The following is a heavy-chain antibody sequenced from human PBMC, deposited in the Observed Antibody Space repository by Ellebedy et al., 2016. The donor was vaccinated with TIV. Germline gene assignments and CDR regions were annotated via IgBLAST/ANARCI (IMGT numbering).Heavy chain of an antibody. V-gene: IGHV3-7*01. CDR1: GFTFSSYS. J-gene: IGHJ6*02. CDR2: IDRDGGER. D-gene: IGHD3-9*01. Sequence: GESLKISXAASGFTFSSYSMNWVRQAPGKRPEWVANIDRDGGERNYADSVKGRFTISRDNARNSLYLQMNSLRAEDTAVYYCARAGGGLRYFDWLSGRDPYYYYGMDVWGQGTTVTVSS. CDR3: ARAGGGLRYFDWLSGRDPYYYYGMDV.